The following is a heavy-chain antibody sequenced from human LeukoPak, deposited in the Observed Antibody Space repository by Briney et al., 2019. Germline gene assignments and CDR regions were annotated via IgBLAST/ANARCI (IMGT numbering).Heavy chain of an antibody. CDR3: ASLGYGSSTSCSPYNWFDP. CDR2: INPNSGGT. Sequence: ASVKVSCKASGYTFTGYYMHWVRQAPGQGLEWMGWINPNSGGTNYAQKFQGRVTMTRDTSISTAYMELSRLRSDDTAVYYCASLGYGSSTSCSPYNWFDPWGQGTLVTVSS. J-gene: IGHJ5*02. V-gene: IGHV1-2*02. CDR1: GYTFTGYY. D-gene: IGHD2-2*03.